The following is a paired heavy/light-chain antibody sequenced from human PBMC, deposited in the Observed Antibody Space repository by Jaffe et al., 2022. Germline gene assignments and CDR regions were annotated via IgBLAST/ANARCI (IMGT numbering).Light chain of an antibody. CDR1: QSLLHNNAYNY. CDR2: LGS. Sequence: DIVMTQSPLSLPVTPGEPASISCRSSQSLLHNNAYNYLDWYLQKPGQSPQLLIYLGSNRASGVPDRFSGSGSGTNFTLKISRVEAEDAGVYYCMQALQGFSFGPGTKVDIK. V-gene: IGKV2-28*01. J-gene: IGKJ3*01. CDR3: MQALQGFS.
Heavy chain of an antibody. CDR3: ARGYCRGGGCYGWPRWFDP. V-gene: IGHV3-49*03. D-gene: IGHD2-15*01. Sequence: EFQVVESGGGLVQPGGSLRLSCTASGVTFGGYETLSWFRQAPGKGLEWIGFIRTNGRTTEYAASVKGRFTISTDNSITIAYLQMDSLKTEDTALYYCARGYCRGGGCYGWPRWFDPWGHGTLVTVSS. CDR2: IRTNGRTT. J-gene: IGHJ5*02. CDR1: GVTFGGYET.